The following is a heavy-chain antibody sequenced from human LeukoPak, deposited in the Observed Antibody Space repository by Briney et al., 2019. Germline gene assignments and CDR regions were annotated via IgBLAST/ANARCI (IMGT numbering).Heavy chain of an antibody. CDR2: ISYDGSNK. CDR1: GFTFSSYG. Sequence: GGSLRLSCAASGFTFSSYGMHWVRQAPGKGLEWVAVISYDGSNKYYADSVKGRFTISRDNSKNTLYLQMNSLRAEDTAVYYCAKESYSSGWGRGEYFQHWGQGTLVTVSS. CDR3: AKESYSSGWGRGEYFQH. V-gene: IGHV3-30*18. D-gene: IGHD6-19*01. J-gene: IGHJ1*01.